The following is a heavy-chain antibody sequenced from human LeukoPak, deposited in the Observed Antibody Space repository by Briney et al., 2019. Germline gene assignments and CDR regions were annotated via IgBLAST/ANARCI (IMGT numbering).Heavy chain of an antibody. CDR3: AKDGVMFASLIYWYMDV. J-gene: IGHJ6*03. CDR2: IQYDGSDK. Sequence: GGSLRLFCAASTFTFSNYGMHWVRQAPGKGLEWLAFIQYDGSDKYYADSVKGRFTISRDNSKNTLYLQMNSLRIEDTAVFYCAKDGVMFASLIYWYMDVWGRGTTVTVSS. V-gene: IGHV3-30*02. D-gene: IGHD3-10*02. CDR1: TFTFSNYG.